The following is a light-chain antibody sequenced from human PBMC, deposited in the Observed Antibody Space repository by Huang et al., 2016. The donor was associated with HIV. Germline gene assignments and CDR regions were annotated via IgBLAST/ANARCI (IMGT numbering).Light chain of an antibody. CDR3: QQRSNWPPYT. Sequence: EIVLTQSPATLSLSPGQRATLSCRASQTVNTYLAWYQQKPGHVPRLLINDASNRATGIPARFSGSGSGTDFTLTISGLEPEDSAVYYCQQRSNWPPYTFGQGTKLEIK. J-gene: IGKJ2*01. CDR1: QTVNTY. V-gene: IGKV3-11*01. CDR2: DAS.